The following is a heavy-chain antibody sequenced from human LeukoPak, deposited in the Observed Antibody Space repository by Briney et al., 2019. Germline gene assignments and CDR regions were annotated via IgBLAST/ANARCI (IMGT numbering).Heavy chain of an antibody. CDR2: SYGST. D-gene: IGHD3-9*01. Sequence: PSETLSLTCTVSGVSISSGGYFWSWIRQLPGEGLEWIGYSYGSTNYNPSLKSRVTISVDTSKNQFSLKLTSVTAADTAVYYCARERGRLVDSWGKGTLVTVSS. CDR3: ARERGRLVDS. CDR1: GVSISSGGYF. V-gene: IGHV4-31*03. J-gene: IGHJ4*02.